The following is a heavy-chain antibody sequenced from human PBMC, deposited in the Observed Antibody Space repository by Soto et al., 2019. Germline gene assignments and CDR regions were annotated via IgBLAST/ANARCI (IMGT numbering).Heavy chain of an antibody. CDR3: AIRLIVAGSPYYGMDV. CDR1: GGSFSSYA. CDR2: IIPLFGTP. J-gene: IGHJ6*02. Sequence: QVQLVQSGAEVKKPGSSVKVSCKASGGSFSSYAISWVRQAPGQGLEWMGGIIPLFGTPNYAQKFQGRVTVTAVESTSTAYMELSSLRSEDTAVYYCAIRLIVAGSPYYGMDVWGQGTTVTVSS. V-gene: IGHV1-69*12. D-gene: IGHD3-22*01.